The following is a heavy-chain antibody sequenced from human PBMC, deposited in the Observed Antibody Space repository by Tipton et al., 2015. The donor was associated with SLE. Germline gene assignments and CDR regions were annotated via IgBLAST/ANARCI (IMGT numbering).Heavy chain of an antibody. CDR2: ISHSGST. J-gene: IGHJ3*02. CDR3: ARGVQLSPRAFDI. Sequence: TLSLTCAVYGGSFSGYYWSWIRQPPGKGLEWIGEISHSGSTKYKPSLKSRVTISVDTSKNQFSLKLSSVTAAGTAVYYCARGVQLSPRAFDIWGQGTMVTVSS. D-gene: IGHD2-2*01. V-gene: IGHV4-34*01. CDR1: GGSFSGYY.